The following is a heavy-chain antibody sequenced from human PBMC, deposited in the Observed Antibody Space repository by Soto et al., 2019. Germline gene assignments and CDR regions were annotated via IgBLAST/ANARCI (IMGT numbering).Heavy chain of an antibody. J-gene: IGHJ4*02. D-gene: IGHD3-10*01. CDR2: INWNGGST. V-gene: IGHV3-20*01. CDR1: GFTFDDYG. Sequence: EVQLVESGGGVVRPGGSLRLSCAASGFTFDDYGMSWVRQAPGKGLEWVSGINWNGGSTGYADSVKGRFTISRDNAMNSLYLQMNSLRAEDTALYHCARVRLDTYCYGSGSYYYTLDYWGQGTLVTVSS. CDR3: ARVRLDTYCYGSGSYYYTLDY.